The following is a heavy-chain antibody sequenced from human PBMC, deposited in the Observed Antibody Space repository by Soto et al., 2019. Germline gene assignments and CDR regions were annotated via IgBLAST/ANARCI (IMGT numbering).Heavy chain of an antibody. V-gene: IGHV4-39*01. Sequence: SETLSLTCTVSGGSISSSSYYWGWIRQPPGKGLEWIGSIYYSESTYYNPSLKSRVTISVDTSKNQFSLKLSSVTAADTAVYYCARAERGYSYGYRAFDIWGQGTMVTV. D-gene: IGHD5-18*01. CDR2: IYYSEST. CDR1: GGSISSSSYY. CDR3: ARAERGYSYGYRAFDI. J-gene: IGHJ3*02.